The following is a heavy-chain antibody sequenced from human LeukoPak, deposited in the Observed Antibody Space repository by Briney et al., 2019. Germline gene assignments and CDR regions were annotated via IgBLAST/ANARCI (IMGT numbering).Heavy chain of an antibody. CDR3: ARHDEGYSSSWYYFDY. Sequence: SETLSLTCTVSGGSISSSSYYWGWIRQPPGKGLEWIGSIYYSGSTYYNPSLKSRVTISVDRSKNQFSLKLSSVTAADTAVYYCARHDEGYSSSWYYFDYWGQGTLVTVSS. J-gene: IGHJ4*02. D-gene: IGHD6-13*01. V-gene: IGHV4-39*07. CDR2: IYYSGST. CDR1: GGSISSSSYY.